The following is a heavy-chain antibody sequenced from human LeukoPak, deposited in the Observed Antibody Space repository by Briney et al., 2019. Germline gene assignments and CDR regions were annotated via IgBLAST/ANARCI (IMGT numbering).Heavy chain of an antibody. D-gene: IGHD1-1*01. CDR3: AKDLERSDFTYYFAH. V-gene: IGHV3-23*01. CDR1: GFTFSSYS. CDR2: IRGSGTTT. Sequence: QAGGSLRLSCAASGFTFSSYSMNWVRQAPGKGLEWVSGIRGSGTTTYYADSVKGRFTISRDNSKSALYLQMNSLSVQDTAVYYCAKDLERSDFTYYFAHWGQGTLVTVSS. J-gene: IGHJ4*02.